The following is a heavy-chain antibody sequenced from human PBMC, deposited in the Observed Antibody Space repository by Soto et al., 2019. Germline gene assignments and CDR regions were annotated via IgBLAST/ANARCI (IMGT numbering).Heavy chain of an antibody. J-gene: IGHJ3*01. V-gene: IGHV3-72*01. CDR3: AKTKNYGACDV. Sequence: EVKLVESGGGLVQPGGSLRLSCAVSGFTLSDYYIDWVRQAPGKGLEWLARSRDKANSFSTDYAASVKGRLSISRGNSESSVFLQMYSLKTEDSALYYCAKTKNYGACDVWGQGTVVIVSS. CDR2: SRDKANSFST. CDR1: GFTLSDYY. D-gene: IGHD3-16*01.